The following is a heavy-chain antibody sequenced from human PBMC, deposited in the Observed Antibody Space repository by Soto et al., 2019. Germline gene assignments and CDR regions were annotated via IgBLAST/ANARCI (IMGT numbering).Heavy chain of an antibody. Sequence: EVQLLESGGGLVQPGGSLRLSCAASGFTFSSYAMSWVRQAPGKGLEWVSALSGSGGSTYYADSVKGRFTISRDNSKNSLYLQMNSLRAEDTAVYYCAIDYRSRDVNPFDYWGQGTLVTVSS. V-gene: IGHV3-23*01. CDR3: AIDYRSRDVNPFDY. D-gene: IGHD2-15*01. CDR2: LSGSGGST. J-gene: IGHJ4*02. CDR1: GFTFSSYA.